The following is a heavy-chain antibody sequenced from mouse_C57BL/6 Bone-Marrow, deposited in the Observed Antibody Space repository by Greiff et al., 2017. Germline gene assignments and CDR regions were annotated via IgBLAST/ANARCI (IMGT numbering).Heavy chain of an antibody. CDR1: GYSFTGYY. D-gene: IGHD2-4*01. V-gene: IGHV1-42*01. Sequence: VQLKESGPELVKPGASVKISCKASGYSFTGYYMNWVKQSPEKSLEWIGEINPSTGGTNYNQKFKAKATLTVDKSSSTAYMQLKSLTYEDSAVYYCARTPYDYEDYWGQGTTLTVSS. J-gene: IGHJ2*01. CDR3: ARTPYDYEDY. CDR2: INPSTGGT.